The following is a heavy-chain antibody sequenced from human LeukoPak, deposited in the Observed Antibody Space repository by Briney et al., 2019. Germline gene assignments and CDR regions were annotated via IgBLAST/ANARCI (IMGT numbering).Heavy chain of an antibody. CDR1: GGSFSGYY. CDR3: ARGLQWLLRRGIFQH. CDR2: INHSGST. J-gene: IGHJ1*01. Sequence: PSETLSLTCAVYGGSFSGYYWSWIRQPPGKGLEWIGEINHSGSTNYNPSLKSRVTISVDTSKNQFSLKLSSVTAADTAVYYCARGLQWLLRRGIFQHWGQGTLVTVSS. V-gene: IGHV4-34*01. D-gene: IGHD3-22*01.